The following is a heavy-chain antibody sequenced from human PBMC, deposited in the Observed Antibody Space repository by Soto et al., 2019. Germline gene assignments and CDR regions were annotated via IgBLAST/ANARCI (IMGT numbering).Heavy chain of an antibody. CDR1: GFTFSSNW. D-gene: IGHD6-19*01. Sequence: GGSPRLSCAASGFTFSSNWMHWVRQGPGKGLVWVSRIDNDGSSRDYADSVKGRFTISRDNAKNTLYLEMSSLRAEDTAVYYCATGSGWYSPDYWGQGTLVTVSS. CDR2: IDNDGSSR. V-gene: IGHV3-74*01. CDR3: ATGSGWYSPDY. J-gene: IGHJ4*02.